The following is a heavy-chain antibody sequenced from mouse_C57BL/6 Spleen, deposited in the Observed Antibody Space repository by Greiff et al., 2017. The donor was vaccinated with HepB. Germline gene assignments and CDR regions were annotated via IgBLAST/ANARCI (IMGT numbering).Heavy chain of an antibody. CDR3: AREDYGSPFDV. Sequence: EVKLMESEGGLVQPGSSMKLSCTASGFTFSDYYMAWVRQVPEKGLEWVANINYDGSSTYYLDSLKSRFIISRDNAKNILYLQMSSLKSEDTATYYCAREDYGSPFDVWGTGTTVTVSS. CDR2: INYDGSST. V-gene: IGHV5-16*01. D-gene: IGHD1-1*01. J-gene: IGHJ1*03. CDR1: GFTFSDYY.